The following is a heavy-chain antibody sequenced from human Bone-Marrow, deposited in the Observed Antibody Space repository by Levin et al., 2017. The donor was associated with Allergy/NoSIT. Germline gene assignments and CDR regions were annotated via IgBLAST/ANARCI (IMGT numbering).Heavy chain of an antibody. CDR2: IKQDGSEK. D-gene: IGHD2-15*01. CDR1: GFTFSTYW. Sequence: GGSLRLSCGASGFTFSTYWMNWVRQAPGKGLEWVANIKQDGSEKYYVDSVKGRFTISRDNAKNSLYLDMNSLRPEDTAKYYCATNRTAGGWWGQGTLVSVSS. CDR3: ATNRTAGGW. J-gene: IGHJ4*02. V-gene: IGHV3-7*01.